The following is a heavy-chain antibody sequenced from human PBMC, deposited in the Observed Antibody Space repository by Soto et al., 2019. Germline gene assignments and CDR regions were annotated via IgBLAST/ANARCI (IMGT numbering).Heavy chain of an antibody. Sequence: PGGSLRLSCEASGFSFSIYSMNWVRQAPGKGLEWVSYMTSDSKTIHYADSVKGRFTIFRDNAKNSLYLQMNSLRAEDTAVYYCAKDVVDSGYDLIDAFDIWGQGTMVTVSS. V-gene: IGHV3-48*01. J-gene: IGHJ3*02. CDR1: GFSFSIYS. CDR2: MTSDSKTI. CDR3: AKDVVDSGYDLIDAFDI. D-gene: IGHD5-12*01.